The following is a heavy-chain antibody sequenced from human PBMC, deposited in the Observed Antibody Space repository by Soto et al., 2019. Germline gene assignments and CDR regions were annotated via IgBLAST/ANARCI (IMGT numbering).Heavy chain of an antibody. CDR2: ISSNGGST. D-gene: IGHD3-9*01. Sequence: GGSLRLSCAASGFTFSSYAMHWVRQAPGKGLEYVSAISSNGGSTYYANSVKGRFTISRDNSKNTLYLQMGSLRAEDMAVYYCARPSSFDWQLPFDAFDIWGQGTMVTVSS. J-gene: IGHJ3*02. V-gene: IGHV3-64*01. CDR3: ARPSSFDWQLPFDAFDI. CDR1: GFTFSSYA.